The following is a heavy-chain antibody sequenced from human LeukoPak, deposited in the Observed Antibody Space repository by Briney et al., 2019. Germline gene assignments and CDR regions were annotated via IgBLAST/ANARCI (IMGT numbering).Heavy chain of an antibody. CDR2: INHSGST. D-gene: IGHD4-23*01. J-gene: IGHJ3*02. CDR3: ARVGRMTTVVIRAFDI. CDR1: GGSFSGYY. V-gene: IGHV4-34*01. Sequence: SETLSLTCAVYGGSFSGYYWSWIRQPPGKGLEWIGEINHSGSTNYSLSLKSRVTISVDTSKNQFSLKLSSVTAADTAVYYCARVGRMTTVVIRAFDIWGQGTMVTVSS.